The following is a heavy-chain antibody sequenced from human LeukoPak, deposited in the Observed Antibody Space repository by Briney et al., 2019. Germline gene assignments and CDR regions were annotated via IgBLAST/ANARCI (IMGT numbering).Heavy chain of an antibody. CDR3: ARDTFSLRLRTHFDY. CDR2: IYYSGTT. Sequence: KASETLSLTCTVSGASISSITYYWGWIRQPPGKGLECIGSIYYSGTTYYNPSLKSRVTISGDTSKHQFSLKLSSVTAADTAVHYCARDTFSLRLRTHFDYWGQGTLVTVSS. CDR1: GASISSITYY. V-gene: IGHV4-39*02. D-gene: IGHD5-12*01. J-gene: IGHJ4*02.